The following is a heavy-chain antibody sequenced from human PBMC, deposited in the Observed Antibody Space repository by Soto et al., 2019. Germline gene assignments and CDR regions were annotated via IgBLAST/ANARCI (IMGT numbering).Heavy chain of an antibody. CDR2: INTYNGNT. D-gene: IGHD3-16*01. CDR3: AMVDVYVTPSPQDV. V-gene: IGHV1-18*01. Sequence: QVQLVQSGAEVKNPGASVKVSCKASGYTFTRYGIGWARQAPGQGLEWMGWINTYNGNTNYAQNVQGRVXLTXDTPTSTAYMELRSLRSNDTAIYYCAMVDVYVTPSPQDVWGQGTTVIVSS. J-gene: IGHJ6*02. CDR1: GYTFTRYG.